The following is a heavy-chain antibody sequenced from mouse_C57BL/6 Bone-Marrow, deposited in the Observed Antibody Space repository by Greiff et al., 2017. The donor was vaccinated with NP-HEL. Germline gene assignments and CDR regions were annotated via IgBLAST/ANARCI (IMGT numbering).Heavy chain of an antibody. CDR1: GYTFTSYG. Sequence: QVHVKQSGAELARPGASVKLSCKASGYTFTSYGISWVKQRTGQGLEWIGEIYPRSGNTYYNEKFKGKATLTADKSSSTAYMELRSLTSEDSAVYFCARGVYYGSLDYWGQGTTLTVSS. J-gene: IGHJ2*01. CDR2: IYPRSGNT. D-gene: IGHD1-1*01. CDR3: ARGVYYGSLDY. V-gene: IGHV1-81*01.